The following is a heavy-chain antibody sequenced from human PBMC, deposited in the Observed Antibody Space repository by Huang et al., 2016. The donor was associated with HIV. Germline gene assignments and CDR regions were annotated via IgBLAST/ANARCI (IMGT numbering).Heavy chain of an antibody. Sequence: EVLLVQSGAEVKKPGESLKISCKGPGYSFTSHWIAWVRQMPGKGLEWMGIIYPGDSETRYSPSVQGLVTISADKSINTAYLQWNSLKASDTAMYYCARRPDYHGMDVWGQGTTVIVSS. V-gene: IGHV5-51*01. CDR2: IYPGDSET. J-gene: IGHJ6*02. D-gene: IGHD3-10*01. CDR1: GYSFTSHW. CDR3: ARRPDYHGMDV.